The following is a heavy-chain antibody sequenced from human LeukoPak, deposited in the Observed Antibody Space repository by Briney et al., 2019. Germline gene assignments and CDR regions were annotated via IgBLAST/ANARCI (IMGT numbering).Heavy chain of an antibody. J-gene: IGHJ3*02. CDR3: ARVQSSSSDAFGI. V-gene: IGHV4-34*01. D-gene: IGHD6-6*01. CDR1: GGSFSGYY. Sequence: SETLSLTCAVYGGSFSGYYWSWIRQPPGKGLEWIGEINHSGSTNYNPSLKSRVTISVDTSKNQFSLKLSSVTAADTAVYYCARVQSSSSDAFGIWGQGTMVTVSS. CDR2: INHSGST.